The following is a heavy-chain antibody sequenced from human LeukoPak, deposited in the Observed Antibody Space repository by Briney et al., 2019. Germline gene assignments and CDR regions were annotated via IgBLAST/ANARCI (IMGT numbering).Heavy chain of an antibody. Sequence: ASVKVSCKASGYTFTGYYMHWVRQAPGQGLEWMGWISAYNGNTNYAQKLQGRVTMTTDTSTSTAYMELRSLRSDDTAVYYCARDPQYSSGSSYDYWGQGTLVTVSS. J-gene: IGHJ4*02. D-gene: IGHD6-19*01. V-gene: IGHV1-18*04. CDR2: ISAYNGNT. CDR3: ARDPQYSSGSSYDY. CDR1: GYTFTGYY.